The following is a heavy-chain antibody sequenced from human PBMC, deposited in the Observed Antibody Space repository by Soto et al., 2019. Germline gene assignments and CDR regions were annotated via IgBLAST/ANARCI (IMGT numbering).Heavy chain of an antibody. CDR2: ISSSSSYI. D-gene: IGHD3-3*01. CDR1: GFTFSSYS. J-gene: IGHJ4*02. V-gene: IGHV3-21*01. CDR3: ARDRIDKTYYDFWSGPHFDY. Sequence: GGSLRLSCGASGFTFSSYSMNWVRQAPGKGLEWVSSISSSSSYIYYADSVKGRFTISRDNAKNSLYLQMNSLRAEDTAVYYCARDRIDKTYYDFWSGPHFDYWGQGTLVTVSS.